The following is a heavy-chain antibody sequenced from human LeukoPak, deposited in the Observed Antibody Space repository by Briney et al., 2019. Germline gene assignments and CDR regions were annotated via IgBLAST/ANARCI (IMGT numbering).Heavy chain of an antibody. D-gene: IGHD5-12*01. CDR2: ISYDGSNK. V-gene: IGHV3-30*18. J-gene: IGHJ4*02. CDR1: GVTFSSYG. Sequence: GGSLRLSCAASGVTFSSYGMRWVRQAPGKGLEWVAVISYDGSNKYYPDSVKGRFTISRDNSKNTLYLQMNSLRAEDTAVYYCAKDPWGSGYAYYFDYWGQGTLVTVSS. CDR3: AKDPWGSGYAYYFDY.